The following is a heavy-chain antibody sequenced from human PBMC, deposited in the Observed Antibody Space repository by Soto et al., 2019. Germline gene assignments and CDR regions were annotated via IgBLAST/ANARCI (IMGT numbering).Heavy chain of an antibody. J-gene: IGHJ5*02. CDR3: SREYYDILTGLNWFDP. D-gene: IGHD3-9*01. Sequence: GGSLRLSCAASGFTFSSYSMNWVRQAPGKGLEWVSYISSSSSTIYYADSVKGRFTISRDNAKNSLYLQMNSLRDEDTAVYYCSREYYDILTGLNWFDPWGQGTLVTVSS. CDR2: ISSSSSTI. V-gene: IGHV3-48*02. CDR1: GFTFSSYS.